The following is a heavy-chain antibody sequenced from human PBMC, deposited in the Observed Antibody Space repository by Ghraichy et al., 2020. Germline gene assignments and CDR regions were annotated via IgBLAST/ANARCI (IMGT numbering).Heavy chain of an antibody. CDR2: IYYSGST. CDR3: ARPQPRKTGFDY. J-gene: IGHJ4*02. CDR1: GGSISSSSYY. Sequence: SETLSLTCTVSGGSISSSSYYWGWIRQPPGKGLEWIGSIYYSGSTYYNPSLKSRVTISVDTSKNQFSLKLSSVTAADTAVYYCARPQPRKTGFDYWGQGTLVTVSS. D-gene: IGHD3-10*01. V-gene: IGHV4-39*01.